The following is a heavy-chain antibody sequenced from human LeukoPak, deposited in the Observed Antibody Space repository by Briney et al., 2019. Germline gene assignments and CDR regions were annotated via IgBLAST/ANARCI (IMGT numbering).Heavy chain of an antibody. CDR1: GFTFYYYA. V-gene: IGHV3-23*01. CDR2: VSAGGGST. Sequence: PGGSLRHSCAASGFTFYYYAMNWVRQAPGKGLEWVSAVSAGGGSTYFADSVKGRFTISRDNSKNTLYLQMNRLRAEDTAVYYCAKESGTRDYYCNGIDVWGQGTTVTVTS. D-gene: IGHD3/OR15-3a*01. CDR3: AKESGTRDYYCNGIDV. J-gene: IGHJ6*02.